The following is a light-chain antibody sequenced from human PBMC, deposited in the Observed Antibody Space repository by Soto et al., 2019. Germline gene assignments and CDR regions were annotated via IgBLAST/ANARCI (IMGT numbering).Light chain of an antibody. CDR2: EVS. CDR3: ASLTTTSFV. Sequence: QSVLTQPPSVSGAPGQRVTISCTGSSSNIGAGYDVHWYQQLPGTAPKLMISEVSNRPSGVSDRFSGSKSGNTASLTISGLQAEDEADYYCASLTTTSFVFGTGTKVTVL. CDR1: SSNIGAGYD. J-gene: IGLJ1*01. V-gene: IGLV1-40*01.